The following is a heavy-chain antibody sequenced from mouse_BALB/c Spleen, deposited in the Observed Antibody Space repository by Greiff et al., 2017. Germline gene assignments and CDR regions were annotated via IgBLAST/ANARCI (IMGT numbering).Heavy chain of an antibody. CDR2: IRLKSNNYAT. J-gene: IGHJ1*01. CDR3: TRPAYGSSYGYFDV. V-gene: IGHV6-6*02. CDR1: GFTFSNYW. Sequence: EVMLVESGGGLVQPGGSMKLSCVASGFTFSNYWMNWVRQSPEKGLEWVAEIRLKSNNYATHYAESVKGRFTISRDDSKSSVYLQMNNLRAEDTGIYYCTRPAYGSSYGYFDVWGAGTTVTVSS. D-gene: IGHD1-1*01.